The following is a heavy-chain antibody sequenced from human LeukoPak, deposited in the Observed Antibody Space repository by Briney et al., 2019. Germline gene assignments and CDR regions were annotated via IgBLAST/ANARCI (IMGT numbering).Heavy chain of an antibody. CDR1: GFTFSSYA. V-gene: IGHV3-30-3*01. D-gene: IGHD5-12*01. CDR3: ARDGRDYDYTDY. J-gene: IGHJ4*02. CDR2: ISYDGSNK. Sequence: GRSLRLSCAASGFTFSSYAMHWVRQAPGKGLEWVAVISYDGSNKYYADSVKGRFTISRDNAKNSLYLQMNSLRAEDTAVYYCARDGRDYDYTDYWGQGTLVTVSS.